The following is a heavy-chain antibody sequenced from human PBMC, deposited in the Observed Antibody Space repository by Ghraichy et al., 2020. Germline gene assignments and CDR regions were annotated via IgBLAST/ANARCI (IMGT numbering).Heavy chain of an antibody. Sequence: ASVKVSCKASGYTFTSYYLHWVRQAPGQGLEWMGIITPSGGSTTYAQKFQGRVTMTRDTSTSTVYMELSSLRSEDTAVYYCARDSCSSASCYQGQGGWFDPGGQGTLVTVSP. V-gene: IGHV1-46*01. D-gene: IGHD2-2*01. CDR1: GYTFTSYY. CDR2: ITPSGGST. J-gene: IGHJ5*02. CDR3: ARDSCSSASCYQGQGGWFDP.